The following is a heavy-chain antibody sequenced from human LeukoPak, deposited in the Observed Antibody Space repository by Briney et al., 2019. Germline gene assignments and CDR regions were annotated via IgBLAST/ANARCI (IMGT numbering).Heavy chain of an antibody. D-gene: IGHD3-22*01. CDR3: ARYKAPGYYYDSSGYYYDY. CDR2: ISYDGSNK. V-gene: IGHV3-30*03. CDR1: GFTFSSCG. J-gene: IGHJ4*02. Sequence: PGGSLRLSCAASGFTFSSCGMHWVREAPGKGLEWVAVISYDGSNKYYADSVKGRFTISRDNSKNTLYLQMNSLRAEDTAVYYCARYKAPGYYYDSSGYYYDYWGQGTLDTVSS.